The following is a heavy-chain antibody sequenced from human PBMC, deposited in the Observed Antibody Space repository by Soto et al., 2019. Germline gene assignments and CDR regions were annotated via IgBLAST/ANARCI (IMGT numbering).Heavy chain of an antibody. CDR2: ISGKNGNT. CDR3: ARDQDTAMVTDYYYGMDV. Sequence: ASVKVSCKASGYSFSDFGITWVRQAPGQGLEWMGWISGKNGNTNYAQKLQGRVTMTTDTSTSTAYMELRSLRSDDTAVYYCARDQDTAMVTDYYYGMDVWGQGTTVTVSS. J-gene: IGHJ6*02. D-gene: IGHD5-18*01. CDR1: GYSFSDFG. V-gene: IGHV1-18*04.